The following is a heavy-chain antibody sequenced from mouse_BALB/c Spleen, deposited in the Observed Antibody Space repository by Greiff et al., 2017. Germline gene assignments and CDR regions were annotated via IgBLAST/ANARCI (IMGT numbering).Heavy chain of an antibody. CDR2: ISSGGGST. V-gene: IGHV5-12-1*01. J-gene: IGHJ1*01. Sequence: EVKLVESGGGLVKPGGSLKLSCAASGFAFSSYDMSWVRQTPEKRLEWVAYISSGGGSTYYPDTVKGRFTISRDNAKNTLYLQMSSLKSEDTAMYYCATLTGTGYFDVWGAGTTVTVSS. CDR3: ATLTGTGYFDV. CDR1: GFAFSSYD. D-gene: IGHD4-1*01.